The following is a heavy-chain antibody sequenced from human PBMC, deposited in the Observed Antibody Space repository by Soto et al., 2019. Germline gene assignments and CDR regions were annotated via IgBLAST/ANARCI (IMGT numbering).Heavy chain of an antibody. J-gene: IGHJ5*02. D-gene: IGHD6-19*01. V-gene: IGHV3-23*01. CDR2: ISGSGGST. CDR3: AKTVAAPRGWFDP. Sequence: GGSLRLSCAASGFSFSSYAVSWVRQAPGKGLEWVSAISGSGGSTYYADSVKGRFTISRDNSKNTLYLQMNSLRAEDTAVYYCAKTVAAPRGWFDPWGQGTLVTVSS. CDR1: GFSFSSYA.